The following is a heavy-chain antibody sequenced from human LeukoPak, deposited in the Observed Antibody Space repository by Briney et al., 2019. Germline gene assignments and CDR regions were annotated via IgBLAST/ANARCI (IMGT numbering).Heavy chain of an antibody. Sequence: SETLSLTCTVSGGSISSYYWSWIRQPPGKGPEWIGYIFYSGSTNYNPSLKSRVTISVDTSKNQFSLKLSSVTAADTAVYYCARRIVVVVAATYDNWFDPWGQGTLVTVSS. D-gene: IGHD2-15*01. J-gene: IGHJ5*02. CDR3: ARRIVVVVAATYDNWFDP. CDR1: GGSISSYY. CDR2: IFYSGST. V-gene: IGHV4-59*08.